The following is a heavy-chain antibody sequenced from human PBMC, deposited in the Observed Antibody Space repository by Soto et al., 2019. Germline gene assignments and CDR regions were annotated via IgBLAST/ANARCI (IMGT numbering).Heavy chain of an antibody. V-gene: IGHV1-3*01. D-gene: IGHD2-2*01. Sequence: QVHLVQSGAEVKKPGASVKVSCKASGYNFTQYTIHWVRQAPGQRLEWMGWITAGDGKTQYSKKFQTRVTIRSDVSATTVYMDLNSLRSEDTAVYYCARDLYSSSFFWFDAWGRGTLAIVSS. CDR1: GYNFTQYT. CDR3: ARDLYSSSFFWFDA. J-gene: IGHJ5*02. CDR2: ITAGDGKT.